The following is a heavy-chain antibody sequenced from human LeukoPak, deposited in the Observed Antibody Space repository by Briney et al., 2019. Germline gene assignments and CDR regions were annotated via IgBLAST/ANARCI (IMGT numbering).Heavy chain of an antibody. CDR3: ARARILGIHYYFDY. CDR1: GYTFTGYY. V-gene: IGHV1-2*02. D-gene: IGHD3-16*01. CDR2: INPNSGGT. J-gene: IGHJ4*02. Sequence: ASVKVSCKASGYTFTGYYMHWVRQAPGQGLEWMGWINPNSGGTNYAQKFQGRVTMTRDTSISTAYMELSRLRSDDTAVYYCARARILGIHYYFDYWGQGTLVTVSS.